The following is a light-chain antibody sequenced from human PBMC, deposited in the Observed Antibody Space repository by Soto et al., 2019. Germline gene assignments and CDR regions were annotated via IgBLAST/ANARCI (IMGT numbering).Light chain of an antibody. V-gene: IGKV3-11*01. Sequence: EIVLTQSPATLSLSLGERATLSCRASQSVSSHLTWYQQKPGQAPRLLIYDASNRATGIPDRFSGSGSGTDFTLTISSLEPEDFAVYYCQQRSNGPPEFTFGPGTKVDIK. J-gene: IGKJ3*01. CDR1: QSVSSH. CDR2: DAS. CDR3: QQRSNGPPEFT.